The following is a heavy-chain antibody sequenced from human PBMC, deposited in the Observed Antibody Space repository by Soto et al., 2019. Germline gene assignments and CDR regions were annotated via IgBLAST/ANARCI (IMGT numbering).Heavy chain of an antibody. Sequence: PSESLSLTCTVSGGCSSSYYWSWIRQPPGKGLEWIGYIYESGSPNYNPSLTVRVTISADTSKNQSALELSAVTAADTAVYYCARVRTAMVTATYYYYGMEVWGQGATVTVS. V-gene: IGHV4-59*01. CDR1: GGCSSSYY. CDR3: ARVRTAMVTATYYYYGMEV. CDR2: IYESGSP. J-gene: IGHJ6*02. D-gene: IGHD5-18*01.